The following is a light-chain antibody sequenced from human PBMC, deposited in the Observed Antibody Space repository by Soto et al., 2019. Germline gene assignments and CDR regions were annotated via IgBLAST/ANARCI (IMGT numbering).Light chain of an antibody. CDR2: GAS. J-gene: IGKJ5*01. CDR3: QQYNSWTTST. CDR1: QSIRTK. V-gene: IGKV3-15*01. Sequence: EIVMTQSPATLSVSPGDRATLSCRASQSIRTKLGWYQQRPGQSPRLLIYGASTRATGIPARFSGSGSGTEFTLTINSLQSEYAADYYCQQYNSWTTSTFGQGTRLEIK.